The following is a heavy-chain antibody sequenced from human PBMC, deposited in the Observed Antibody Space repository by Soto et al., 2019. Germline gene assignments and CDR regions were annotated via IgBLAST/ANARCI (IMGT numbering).Heavy chain of an antibody. J-gene: IGHJ6*02. CDR1: GGSISSYY. CDR2: IYPSGNT. Sequence: SETLSLTCTVSGGSISSYYWSWIRQTAGKELEWIGRIYPSGNTNYNPSLKSRVTLSIDTSKNQLSLKMSSVTAADTAVYFCAGDEGYYYSGMDVWGQGTAVTVSS. V-gene: IGHV4-4*07. CDR3: AGDEGYYYSGMDV.